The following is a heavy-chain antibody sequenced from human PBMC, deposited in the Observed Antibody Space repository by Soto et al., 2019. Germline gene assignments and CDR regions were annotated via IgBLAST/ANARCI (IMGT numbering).Heavy chain of an antibody. CDR3: ATEGVLVNPSDY. D-gene: IGHD2-8*02. CDR1: GGSISSSSYY. CDR2: IYYSGST. Sequence: QLQLQESAPGLVKPSETLSLTCTVSGGSISSSSYYWGWIRQPPGKGLEWIGRIYYSGSTYYNPSLKRRVTISVDTSKNQFSLKLSSVTAADTAVYYCATEGVLVNPSDYRGQGTLVTVSS. J-gene: IGHJ4*02. V-gene: IGHV4-39*01.